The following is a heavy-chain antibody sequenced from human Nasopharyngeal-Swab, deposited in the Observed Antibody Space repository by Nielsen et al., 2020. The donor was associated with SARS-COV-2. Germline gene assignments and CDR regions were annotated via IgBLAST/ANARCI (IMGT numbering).Heavy chain of an antibody. D-gene: IGHD6-19*01. CDR3: AKDPKTYSSGWFPGY. J-gene: IGHJ4*02. Sequence: GGSLRLSCAASGFTFSSYAMHWVRQAPGKGLEWVAVISYDGSNKYYADSVKGRFTISRDNSKNTLYLQMNSLRAEDTAVYYCAKDPKTYSSGWFPGYWGQGTLVTVSS. CDR2: ISYDGSNK. V-gene: IGHV3-30-3*01. CDR1: GFTFSSYA.